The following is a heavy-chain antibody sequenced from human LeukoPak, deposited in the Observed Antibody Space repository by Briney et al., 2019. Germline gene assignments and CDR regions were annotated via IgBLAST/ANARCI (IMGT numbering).Heavy chain of an antibody. CDR2: INHSGST. J-gene: IGHJ2*01. CDR3: ARRKMVRGCWYFDL. V-gene: IGHV4-34*01. CDR1: GGSFSGYY. D-gene: IGHD3-10*01. Sequence: SETLSLTCAVYGGSFSGYYWSWIRQPPGKGLEWIGEINHSGSTNYNPSLKSRVTISVDTSKNQFSLKLSSVTAADTAVYYCARRKMVRGCWYFDLWGRGTLVTVSS.